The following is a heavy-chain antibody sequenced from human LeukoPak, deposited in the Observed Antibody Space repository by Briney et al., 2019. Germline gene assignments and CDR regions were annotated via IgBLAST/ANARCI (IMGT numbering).Heavy chain of an antibody. CDR2: IYYSGST. J-gene: IGHJ5*02. D-gene: IGHD3-22*01. Sequence: PGGSLRLSCAASGFTFSSYAMSWIRQPPGKGLEWIGYIYYSGSTNYNPSLKSRVTISVDTSKNQFSLKLSSVTAADTAVYYCARGFISEGDSSGYKDNWFDPWGQGTLVTVSS. CDR1: GFTFSSYA. V-gene: IGHV4-59*01. CDR3: ARGFISEGDSSGYKDNWFDP.